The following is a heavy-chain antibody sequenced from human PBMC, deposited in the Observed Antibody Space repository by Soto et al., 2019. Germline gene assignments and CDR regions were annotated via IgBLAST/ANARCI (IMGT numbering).Heavy chain of an antibody. D-gene: IGHD2-2*01. CDR3: AIQGKDCSSTSCYSD. CDR1: GFTFSSYA. V-gene: IGHV3-23*01. CDR2: ISGSGGST. J-gene: IGHJ4*02. Sequence: EVQLLESGGGLVQPGGSLRLSCAASGFTFSSYAMSWVRQAPGKGLEWVSAISGSGGSTYYADSVKGRFTISRDNSKNTLYLQMNSLRAEDTAVYYCAIQGKDCSSTSCYSDWGQGTLVTVSS.